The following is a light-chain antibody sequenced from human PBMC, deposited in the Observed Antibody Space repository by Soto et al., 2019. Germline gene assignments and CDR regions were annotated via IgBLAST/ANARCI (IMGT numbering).Light chain of an antibody. CDR2: DSS. CDR3: QQRKNWPPIT. V-gene: IGKV3-11*01. Sequence: EIELTQSLATLSLSPGATATLSCRASQNVDKFLAWYQQRPGQPPRLLIFDSSNRATGVPVRFSGSGSGTVFTLTIGSLEPEDSAVYYCQQRKNWPPITFGQGTRLEIK. CDR1: QNVDKF. J-gene: IGKJ5*01.